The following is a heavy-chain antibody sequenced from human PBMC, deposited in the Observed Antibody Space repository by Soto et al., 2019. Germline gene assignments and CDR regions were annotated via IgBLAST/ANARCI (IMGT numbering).Heavy chain of an antibody. CDR1: GFTFSSYA. CDR3: ARGLLLHYDFLLGY. V-gene: IGHV3-64*01. J-gene: IGHJ4*02. Sequence: GGSLRLSCAASGFTFSSYAMHWVRQAPGKGLEYVSAISSNGGSTYYANSVKGRFAISRDNSKNTLYLQMNSLRAEDTAVYYCARGLLLHYDFLLGYWGQGTLVTVSS. D-gene: IGHD3-3*01. CDR2: ISSNGGST.